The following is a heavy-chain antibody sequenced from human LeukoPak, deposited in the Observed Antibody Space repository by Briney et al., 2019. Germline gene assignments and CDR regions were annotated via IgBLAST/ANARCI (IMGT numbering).Heavy chain of an antibody. D-gene: IGHD1-1*01. V-gene: IGHV3-23*01. CDR3: AKAPRTTGTGAPIDY. Sequence: GESLKISCKGSGYSFTSYWIGWVRQAPGKGLEWVSAISGSGGSTYYADSVKGRFTISRDNSKNTLYLQMNSLRAEDTAVYYCAKAPRTTGTGAPIDYWGQGTLVTVSS. CDR1: GYSFTSYW. CDR2: ISGSGGST. J-gene: IGHJ4*02.